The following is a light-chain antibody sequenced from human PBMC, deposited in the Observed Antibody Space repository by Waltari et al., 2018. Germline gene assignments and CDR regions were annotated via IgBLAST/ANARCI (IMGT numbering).Light chain of an antibody. V-gene: IGLV3-1*01. Sequence: SYEVTPPLPVSMSPGPTARITCSGDNLGTKYACWYQQKPGQSPVWVIYQDNKRPSGIPERFSGFNSGNTATLTISGTQAMDEADYYCQSWDSGSGVVFGGGTKLTVL. J-gene: IGLJ3*02. CDR2: QDN. CDR3: QSWDSGSGVV. CDR1: NLGTKY.